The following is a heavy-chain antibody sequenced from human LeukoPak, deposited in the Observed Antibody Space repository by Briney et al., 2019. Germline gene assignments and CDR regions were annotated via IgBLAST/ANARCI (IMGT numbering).Heavy chain of an antibody. CDR2: ISYDGSNK. V-gene: IGHV3-30-3*01. J-gene: IGHJ4*02. D-gene: IGHD2-2*02. Sequence: GRSLRLSCAASGFTFSSYAMHWVRQAPGKGLEWVAVISYDGSNKYYADSVKGRFTISRDNSKNTLYLQMNSLRAEDTAVYYCAKDSGIVVVPAAILELPRDWGQGTLVTVSS. CDR1: GFTFSSYA. CDR3: AKDSGIVVVPAAILELPRD.